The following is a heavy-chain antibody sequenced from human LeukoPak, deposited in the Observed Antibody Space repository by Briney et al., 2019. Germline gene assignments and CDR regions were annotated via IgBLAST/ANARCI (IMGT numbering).Heavy chain of an antibody. CDR3: AKFPGYSSSWHIDY. CDR2: ISGSGGST. Sequence: GGSLRLSCAASGFTFSSYAMSWVRQAPGKGLEWVSAISGSGGSTYYADSVKGRFTIPRDNSKNTLYLQMNSLRAEDTAVYYCAKFPGYSSSWHIDYWGQGTLVTVSS. J-gene: IGHJ4*02. CDR1: GFTFSSYA. D-gene: IGHD6-13*01. V-gene: IGHV3-23*01.